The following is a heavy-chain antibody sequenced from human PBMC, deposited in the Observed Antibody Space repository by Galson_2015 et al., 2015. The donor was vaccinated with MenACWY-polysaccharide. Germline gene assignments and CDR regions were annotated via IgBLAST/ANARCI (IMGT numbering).Heavy chain of an antibody. V-gene: IGHV3-7*01. CDR1: GFAFSSYW. J-gene: IGHJ4*02. CDR2: IDEDGSEQ. D-gene: IGHD6-19*01. Sequence: SLRLSCAASGFAFSSYWMSWVRQAPGKGLEWVANIDEDGSEQYYVDSVKGRFTISRDNAKNSLYLQLNSLRDEDTAVYYCARAGMAGSVDYWGQGTLVTVSS. CDR3: ARAGMAGSVDY.